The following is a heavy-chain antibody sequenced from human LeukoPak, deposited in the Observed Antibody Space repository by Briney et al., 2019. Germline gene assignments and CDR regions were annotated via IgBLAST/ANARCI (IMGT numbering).Heavy chain of an antibody. CDR2: IYPGDSDT. Sequence: GESLKISCKGSGYSFTSYWIGWVRQMPGKGLEWMGIIYPGDSDTRYSPSFQGQVTISADKSISTAYLQWSSLKASDTAMYYCARDYGSGSYPFYYFDYWGQGTLVTVSS. CDR1: GYSFTSYW. CDR3: ARDYGSGSYPFYYFDY. J-gene: IGHJ4*02. V-gene: IGHV5-51*01. D-gene: IGHD3-10*01.